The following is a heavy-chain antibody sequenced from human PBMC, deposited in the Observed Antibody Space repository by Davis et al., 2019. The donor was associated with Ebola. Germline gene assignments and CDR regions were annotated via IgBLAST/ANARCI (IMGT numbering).Heavy chain of an antibody. CDR1: GYTFTSYA. Sequence: ASVKVSCKASGYTFTSYAMNWVRQAPGQGLEWMGWINTNTGNPTYAQGFTGRFVFSLDTSVSAAYLQISSLKAEDTAVYYCARGDYDILTGYYSNWGQGTLVTVSS. J-gene: IGHJ4*02. CDR3: ARGDYDILTGYYSN. D-gene: IGHD3-9*01. V-gene: IGHV7-4-1*02. CDR2: INTNTGNP.